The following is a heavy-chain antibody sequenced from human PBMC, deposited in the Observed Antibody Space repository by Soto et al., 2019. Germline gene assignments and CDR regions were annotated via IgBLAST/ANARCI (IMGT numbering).Heavy chain of an antibody. Sequence: SLRLSCAASGFTFNIYALHWVRQAPGKGLEWVAVISFDGTKKYYSDSVKGRLTISRDNLKHTLYLQMNNLKVEDAALYFCAREDDYGYRYINYGLDVWGQGTTVTVSS. J-gene: IGHJ6*02. CDR2: ISFDGTKK. V-gene: IGHV3-30-3*01. CDR3: AREDDYGYRYINYGLDV. CDR1: GFTFNIYA. D-gene: IGHD4-17*01.